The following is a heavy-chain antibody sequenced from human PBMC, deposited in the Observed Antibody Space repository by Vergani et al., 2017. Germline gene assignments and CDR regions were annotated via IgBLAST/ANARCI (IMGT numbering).Heavy chain of an antibody. D-gene: IGHD3-10*01. J-gene: IGHJ5*02. V-gene: IGHV3-NL1*01. CDR1: GFPFSTYG. CDR2: IYSGDET. Sequence: QVQLVESGGGVVQPGESLRLSCAASGFPFSTYGMHWVRQAPGKGLEWVSHIYSGDETYYADSVKGRVTISRDTSKNTLHLQINNLRVEDTAVYYCARGNYYGSETYVDPWGQGTLVTVSS. CDR3: ARGNYYGSETYVDP.